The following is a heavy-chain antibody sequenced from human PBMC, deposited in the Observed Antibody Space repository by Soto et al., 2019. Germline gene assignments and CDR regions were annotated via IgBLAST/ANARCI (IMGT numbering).Heavy chain of an antibody. CDR2: IWHDGNTK. Sequence: QGQLVESGGGVVQPGKSLRLSCAVSGVDFNPYAMHWVRLAPGKGLEWVAVIWHDGNTKYYADSVKGRFAISRDNSRDTLYLQMTSLRVEDTAVYYCARGKKLFSYFDYWGRGTLVTVSP. CDR3: ARGKKLFSYFDY. V-gene: IGHV3-33*01. J-gene: IGHJ4*02. CDR1: GVDFNPYA.